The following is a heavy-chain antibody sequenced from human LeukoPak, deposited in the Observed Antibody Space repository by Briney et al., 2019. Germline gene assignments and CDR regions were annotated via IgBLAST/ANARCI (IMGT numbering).Heavy chain of an antibody. Sequence: SETLSLTCTVSGGSISRSYYYWGWIRQPPGKGLEWIGSIYYSGSTYYNPSLKSRVTISVDTSKNQFSLKLSSVTAADTAVYYCARGKASFGVVIILRGPDYYFDYWGQGTLVTVSS. CDR2: IYYSGST. CDR1: GGSISRSYYY. D-gene: IGHD3-3*01. CDR3: ARGKASFGVVIILRGPDYYFDY. J-gene: IGHJ4*02. V-gene: IGHV4-39*07.